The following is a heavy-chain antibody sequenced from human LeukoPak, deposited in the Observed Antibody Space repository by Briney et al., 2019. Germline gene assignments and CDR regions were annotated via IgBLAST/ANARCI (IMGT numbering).Heavy chain of an antibody. CDR2: TYYRSKWYN. V-gene: IGHV6-1*01. CDR1: GDSVASNSAA. D-gene: IGHD1-1*01. J-gene: IGHJ2*01. Sequence: SQTLSLTCAISGDSVASNSAAWNWIRQSPSRGLEWLGRTYYRSKWYNAYAVSVKSRISINPDTSKNQVSLQLNSVTPEDTAVYYCARAPVTKNAGWYFDIWGRGTFVTVST. CDR3: ARAPVTKNAGWYFDI.